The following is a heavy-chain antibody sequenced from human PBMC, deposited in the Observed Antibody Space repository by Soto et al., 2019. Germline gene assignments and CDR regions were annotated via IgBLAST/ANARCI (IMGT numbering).Heavy chain of an antibody. J-gene: IGHJ4*02. V-gene: IGHV3-7*03. CDR1: EFTSSTYW. Sequence: EVKLVESGGGLVQPGGSLRLSCVASEFTSSTYWMSWVRQAPGKGLEWVANIKEDGSEKYYVASVKGRFTISRDNTKKSLYLQMNTLRGEDTAVYYCTSGASFNQHDYWGQGTLVTVSS. CDR2: IKEDGSEK. CDR3: TSGASFNQHDY. D-gene: IGHD2-2*01.